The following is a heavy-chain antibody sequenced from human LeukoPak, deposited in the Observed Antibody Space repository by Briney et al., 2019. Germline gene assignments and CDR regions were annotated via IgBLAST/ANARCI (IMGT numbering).Heavy chain of an antibody. D-gene: IGHD3-22*01. CDR1: GYTFTGYY. Sequence: ASVKVSCKASGYTFTGYYMHWVRQAPGQGLEWMGWINPNSGGTNYAQKFQGRVTMTRDTSISTAYMELSRLRSDDTAVYYCARGNYYDSSGYSPNLGYWGQGTLVTVSS. J-gene: IGHJ4*02. CDR3: ARGNYYDSSGYSPNLGY. CDR2: INPNSGGT. V-gene: IGHV1-2*02.